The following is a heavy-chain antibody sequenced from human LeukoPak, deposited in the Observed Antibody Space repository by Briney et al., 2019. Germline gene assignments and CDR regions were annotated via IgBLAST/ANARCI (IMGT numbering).Heavy chain of an antibody. CDR2: ISSSSSTI. Sequence: PGGSLRLSCAASGCTFSSYSMNWVRQAPGKGLEWVSYISSSSSTIYYADSVKGRFTISRDNAKNSLYLQMNSLRDEDTAVYYCARASYNSTPTPEYYFDYWGQRTLVTVSS. V-gene: IGHV3-48*02. D-gene: IGHD1-1*01. CDR1: GCTFSSYS. CDR3: ARASYNSTPTPEYYFDY. J-gene: IGHJ4*02.